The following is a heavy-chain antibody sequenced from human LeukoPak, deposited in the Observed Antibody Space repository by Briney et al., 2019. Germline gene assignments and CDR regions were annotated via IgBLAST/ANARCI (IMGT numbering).Heavy chain of an antibody. CDR3: ARVPRTRPRSFFDSSGYYPDY. V-gene: IGHV1-18*01. J-gene: IGHJ4*02. D-gene: IGHD3-22*01. CDR1: GYTFTSYG. CDR2: ISAYNGNT. Sequence: ASVKVSCKASGYTFTSYGISWVRQAPGQGLEWMGWISAYNGNTNYAQKFQGRVTMTRNTSISTAYMELSSLRSEDTAVYYCARVPRTRPRSFFDSSGYYPDYWGQGTLVTVSS.